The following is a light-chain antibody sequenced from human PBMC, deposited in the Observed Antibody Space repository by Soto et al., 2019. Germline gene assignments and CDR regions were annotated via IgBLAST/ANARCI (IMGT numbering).Light chain of an antibody. V-gene: IGLV3-21*02. CDR1: NIGIKS. J-gene: IGLJ2*01. CDR2: DET. Sequence: SYELTQPPSVSVAPGQTARITCGGNNIGIKSVHWYQQKPGQAPVLVVYDETERPSGIPERFSGSNSGNTATLTISRVEAGDEADYYCQVWDSSDLIVFGGGTKVTVL. CDR3: QVWDSSDLIV.